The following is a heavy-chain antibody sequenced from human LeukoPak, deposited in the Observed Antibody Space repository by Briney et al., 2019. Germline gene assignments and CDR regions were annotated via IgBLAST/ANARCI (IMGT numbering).Heavy chain of an antibody. Sequence: PGGSLRLSCAASGFTFSSYSMNWVRQAPGKGLEWVSSISSSSSYIYYADSVKGRFTISRDNAKNSLYLQMNSLRAEDTAVYYCARDTGVRVRGPPYYDILTGYFRGASDAFDIWGQGTMVTVSS. V-gene: IGHV3-21*01. D-gene: IGHD3-9*01. CDR3: ARDTGVRVRGPPYYDILTGYFRGASDAFDI. CDR1: GFTFSSYS. CDR2: ISSSSSYI. J-gene: IGHJ3*02.